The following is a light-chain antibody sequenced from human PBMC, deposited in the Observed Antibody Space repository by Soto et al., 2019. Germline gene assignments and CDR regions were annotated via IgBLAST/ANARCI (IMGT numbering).Light chain of an antibody. CDR1: QGISSY. Sequence: AIRMTQSPSSLSASTGDRVTITCRASQGISSYLAWYQQKPGKAPKLLIYAASTLQSGVPSRFSGSGSGTDFTLTISCLQSEDFATYYCHQYYSYPPSLTFGGGTKVEIK. CDR3: HQYYSYPPSLT. V-gene: IGKV1-8*01. CDR2: AAS. J-gene: IGKJ4*01.